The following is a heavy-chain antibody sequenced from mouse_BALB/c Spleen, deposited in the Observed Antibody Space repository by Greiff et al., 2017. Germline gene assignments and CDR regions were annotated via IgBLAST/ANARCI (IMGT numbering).Heavy chain of an antibody. CDR3: AREGIWKTWFAY. Sequence: EVKLMESGPGLVKPSQSLSLTCTVTGYSITSDYAWNWIRQFPGNKLEWMGYISYSGSTSYNPSLKSRISITRDTSKNQFFLQLNSVTTEDTATYYCAREGIWKTWFAYWGQGTLVTVSA. D-gene: IGHD1-1*02. CDR1: GYSITSDYA. V-gene: IGHV3-2*02. CDR2: ISYSGST. J-gene: IGHJ3*01.